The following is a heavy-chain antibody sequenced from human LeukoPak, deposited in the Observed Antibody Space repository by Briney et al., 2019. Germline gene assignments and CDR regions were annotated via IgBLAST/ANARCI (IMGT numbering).Heavy chain of an antibody. CDR3: ARLFSTAAFDY. D-gene: IGHD2/OR15-2a*01. V-gene: IGHV4-59*08. J-gene: IGHJ4*02. Sequence: SETLSLTCTVSGGSISSYYWSWIRQPPGKGLEWIGYLFYSGSTNYNPSLKSRVTISVDTSRNQFSLKLSSVTAADTAVYYCARLFSTAAFDYWGQGTLVTVSS. CDR2: LFYSGST. CDR1: GGSISSYY.